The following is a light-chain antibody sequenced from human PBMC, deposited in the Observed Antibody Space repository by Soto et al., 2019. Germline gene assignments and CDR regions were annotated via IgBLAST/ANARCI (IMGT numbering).Light chain of an antibody. CDR2: WAS. J-gene: IGKJ1*01. Sequence: DIVMTQSPDSLAVSLGERATINCKSSQSVLYSSNNKNYLAWYQQRPRQPPKLLIYWASTRESGVPDRFSGSGSRTDFTLTISSLQAEDVALYYCHQSYSSPLTFGQGTKVEIK. CDR1: QSVLYSSNNKNY. V-gene: IGKV4-1*01. CDR3: HQSYSSPLT.